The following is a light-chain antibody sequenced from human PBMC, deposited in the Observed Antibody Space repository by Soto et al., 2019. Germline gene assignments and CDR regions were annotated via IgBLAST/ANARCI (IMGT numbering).Light chain of an antibody. CDR3: QHCNSYPDT. CDR1: QSISNW. J-gene: IGKJ2*01. CDR2: KAS. Sequence: DIQMTQSPSTLSASVGDRVTITCRASQSISNWLAWYQQKPGKAPKLLIYKASTLESGVPSRFSGSGSGTELTLTISTLQPDDFATYYSQHCNSYPDTFGQGSKLEIK. V-gene: IGKV1-5*03.